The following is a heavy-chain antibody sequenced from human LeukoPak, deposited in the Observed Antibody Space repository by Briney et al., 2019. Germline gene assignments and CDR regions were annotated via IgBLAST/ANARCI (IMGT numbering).Heavy chain of an antibody. CDR2: INDYSGNT. CDR3: ARGRIAKIVVVHSLQYGMDV. J-gene: IGHJ6*02. CDR1: GGSFTDYC. Sequence: PSETLSLTCDVFGGSFTDYCWTWIRQSPGKGLEWIGEINDYSGNTNYNPSLNSRVSISLEKSKNQFPLELRSVTAADTAVYYCARGRIAKIVVVHSLQYGMDVWGQGTTVTVSS. V-gene: IGHV4-34*01. D-gene: IGHD3-22*01.